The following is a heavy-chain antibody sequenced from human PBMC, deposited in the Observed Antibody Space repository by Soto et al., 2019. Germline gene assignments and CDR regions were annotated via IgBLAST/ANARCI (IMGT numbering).Heavy chain of an antibody. J-gene: IGHJ4*02. CDR1: GFTFSSYG. V-gene: IGHV3-30*18. Sequence: QVQLVESGGGVVQPGRSLRLSCAASGFTFSSYGMHWVRQAPGKGLEWVAVVSDDGRNKYYADSVKGRFTISRENSKNTLYLQMNSLRAEDTALCYCAKEWCYVRSGWSFDYGGQGTLVTVSS. CDR2: VSDDGRNK. D-gene: IGHD3-22*01. CDR3: AKEWCYVRSGWSFDY.